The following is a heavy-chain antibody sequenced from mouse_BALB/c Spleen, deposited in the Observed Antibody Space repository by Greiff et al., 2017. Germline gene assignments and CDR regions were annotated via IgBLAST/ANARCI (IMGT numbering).Heavy chain of an antibody. V-gene: IGHV5-6-5*01. J-gene: IGHJ2*01. CDR1: GFTFSSYA. Sequence: DVQLVESGGGLVKPGGSLKLSCAASGFTFSSYAMSWVRQTPEKRLEWVASISSGGSTYYPDSVKGRFTISRDNARNILYLQMSSLRSEDTAMYYCAREGGNYPFDYWGQGTTLTVSS. CDR3: AREGGNYPFDY. CDR2: ISSGGST. D-gene: IGHD2-1*01.